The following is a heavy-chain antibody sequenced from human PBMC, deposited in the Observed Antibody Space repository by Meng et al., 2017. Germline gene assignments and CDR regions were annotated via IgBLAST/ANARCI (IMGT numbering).Heavy chain of an antibody. J-gene: IGHJ5*02. V-gene: IGHV4-34*09. CDR1: GGSVMCTY. CDR3: ARGLRCSGGSCYSSNWFDP. CDR2: INHSGST. Sequence: PLHKWAAGLLKPSQTLALTVPAYGGSVMCTYCRGIRQPPGKGLEWIGEINHSGSTYYNPSLKSLVTISVDTSKNQFSLKLSSVTAADTAVYYCARGLRCSGGSCYSSNWFDPWGQGTLVTVSS. D-gene: IGHD2-15*01.